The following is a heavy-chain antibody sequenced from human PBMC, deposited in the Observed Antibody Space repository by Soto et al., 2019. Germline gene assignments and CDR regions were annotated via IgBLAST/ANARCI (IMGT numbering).Heavy chain of an antibody. V-gene: IGHV4-31*03. Sequence: LSLTCTVSGDSISSGGYYWSWIRQHPGKGLEWIGYIYDNGGAYYSPSLRGRVVISVDRSENQFSLRLNSVTAADTAVYYCARVKGGTTRRAFDSWGQGTLVTVSS. CDR3: ARVKGGTTRRAFDS. D-gene: IGHD1-7*01. J-gene: IGHJ4*02. CDR2: IYDNGGA. CDR1: GDSISSGGYY.